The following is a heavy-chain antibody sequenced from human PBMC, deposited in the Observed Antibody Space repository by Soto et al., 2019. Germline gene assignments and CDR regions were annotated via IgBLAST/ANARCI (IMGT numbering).Heavy chain of an antibody. CDR1: GFTVSSNY. J-gene: IGHJ4*02. CDR3: ARVRWLVGLDS. V-gene: IGHV3-66*01. D-gene: IGHD6-19*01. Sequence: GESLKISCAASGFTVSSNYMSWVRQTPGKGLEWVSVIYSGGSTYYADSVKGRFTISRDNSKNTLYLQMNSLRAEDTAVYYCARVRWLVGLDSWGQGTLVNVSS. CDR2: IYSGGST.